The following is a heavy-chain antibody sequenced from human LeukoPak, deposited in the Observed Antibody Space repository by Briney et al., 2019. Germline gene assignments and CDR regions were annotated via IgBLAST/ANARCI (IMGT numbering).Heavy chain of an antibody. CDR3: ARALVLYFDY. Sequence: SETLSLTCTVSGGSISSYYWSWIRQPPGKRLEWIGYIYYSGSTNYNPSLKSRVTISVDTSKHQFSLKLNSVTAADTAVYYCARALVLYFDYWGQGTLVTVSS. CDR1: GGSISSYY. J-gene: IGHJ4*02. V-gene: IGHV4-59*01. CDR2: IYYSGST. D-gene: IGHD2-2*02.